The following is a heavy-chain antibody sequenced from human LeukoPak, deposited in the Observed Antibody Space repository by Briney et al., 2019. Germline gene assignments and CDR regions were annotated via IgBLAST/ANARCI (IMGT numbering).Heavy chain of an antibody. Sequence: GASVKVSCKASGGTFSSYAISWVRQAPGQGLEWMGRIIPILGIANYAQKFQGRVTIAADKSTSTAYMELSSLRSEDTAVYYCARSTAVAGTAVYYYYGMDVWGQGTTVTVSS. V-gene: IGHV1-69*04. J-gene: IGHJ6*02. CDR1: GGTFSSYA. CDR3: ARSTAVAGTAVYYYYGMDV. CDR2: IIPILGIA. D-gene: IGHD6-19*01.